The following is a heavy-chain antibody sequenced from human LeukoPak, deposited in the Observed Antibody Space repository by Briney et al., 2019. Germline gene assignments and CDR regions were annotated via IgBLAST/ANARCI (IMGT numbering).Heavy chain of an antibody. CDR3: ATLLGYQAHRRDY. J-gene: IGHJ4*02. D-gene: IGHD2-2*01. CDR1: GFTFSSYS. V-gene: IGHV3-21*01. CDR2: ISSSSSHI. Sequence: GGSLRLPCAASGFTFSSYSMNWVSQAPEKGLEWVSSISSSSSHIYYADSVKCRFTISRDNAKNSLYLQMNSLRAEDTAVYYCATLLGYQAHRRDYCGQGTLVTVSS.